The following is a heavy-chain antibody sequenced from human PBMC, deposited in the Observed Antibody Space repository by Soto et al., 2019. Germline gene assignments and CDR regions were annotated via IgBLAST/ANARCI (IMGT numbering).Heavy chain of an antibody. V-gene: IGHV3-23*01. Sequence: EVQLLESGGGLVKPGGSLRLSCAASGFTFTNYAMTWVRQAPGTGLEWVSSISGGDGDTSYADSVKGRFTISRDNSENTMFLQMNRLRPDDTAVYYCAKDRFTSTVRKYWFFDLWGRGTLVTVSS. CDR1: GFTFTNYA. CDR2: ISGGDGDT. J-gene: IGHJ2*01. D-gene: IGHD3-10*01. CDR3: AKDRFTSTVRKYWFFDL.